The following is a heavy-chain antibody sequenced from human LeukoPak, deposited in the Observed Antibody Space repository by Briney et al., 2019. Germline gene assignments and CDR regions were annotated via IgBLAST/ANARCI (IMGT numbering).Heavy chain of an antibody. CDR2: IYSGGGT. D-gene: IGHD2-15*01. Sequence: GGSLRLSCAASGFTVSSNYMSWGRQAPGKGLEWVSVIYSGGGTYYEASVKGRFTISRDNSKNTLNIQMTSLRAEDTAVYYCARTVVAATPPHFDYWGQGTLVTVSS. V-gene: IGHV3-53*01. CDR1: GFTVSSNY. CDR3: ARTVVAATPPHFDY. J-gene: IGHJ4*02.